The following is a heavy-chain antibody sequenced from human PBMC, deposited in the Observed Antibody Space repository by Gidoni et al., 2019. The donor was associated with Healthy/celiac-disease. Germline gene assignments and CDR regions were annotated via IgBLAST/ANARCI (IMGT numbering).Heavy chain of an antibody. CDR2: IYYSGST. D-gene: IGHD6-19*01. V-gene: IGHV4-59*01. J-gene: IGHJ5*02. CDR3: ARAPPIAVAGTRVFWFDP. CDR1: GGSISSYY. Sequence: QVQLQESGPGLVKPSETLSLTCTVSGGSISSYYWSWIRQPPGKGLVWIGYIYYSGSTNYNPSLKSRVTISVDTSKNQFSLKLSSVTAADTAVYYCARAPPIAVAGTRVFWFDPWGQGTLVTVSS.